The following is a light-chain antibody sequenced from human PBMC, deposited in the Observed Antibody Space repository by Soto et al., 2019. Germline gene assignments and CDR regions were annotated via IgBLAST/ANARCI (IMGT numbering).Light chain of an antibody. CDR3: AAWDDSLSGLVV. CDR2: GNN. V-gene: IGLV1-44*01. CDR1: SSNIGSNT. Sequence: QSVLTQPPSASGTPGQRVTISCSGSSSNIGSNTVTWYQQLPGTAPKLLLFGNNQRPSGVPDRFSGSKSATSASLAISGLKSEDEADYYCAAWDDSLSGLVVFGGGTKLTVL. J-gene: IGLJ2*01.